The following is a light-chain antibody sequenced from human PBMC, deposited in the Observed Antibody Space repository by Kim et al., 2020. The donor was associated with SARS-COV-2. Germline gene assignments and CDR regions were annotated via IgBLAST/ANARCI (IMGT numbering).Light chain of an antibody. J-gene: IGKJ4*01. Sequence: IRCKSSQSLFDPTNNRNFLAWYQQRPGQSPTLLFYWASTRETGVPERISGRGSGTDFTLTISDLQADDVATYYCQQYFTTPLTFGGGTKVDIK. CDR1: QSLFDPTNNRNF. CDR2: WAS. CDR3: QQYFTTPLT. V-gene: IGKV4-1*01.